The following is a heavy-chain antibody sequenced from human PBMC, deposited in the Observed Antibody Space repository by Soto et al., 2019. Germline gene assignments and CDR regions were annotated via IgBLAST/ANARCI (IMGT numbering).Heavy chain of an antibody. CDR1: GFTFSSYA. CDR3: AKDRTSYDFWSGYLVYFDY. CDR2: ISGSGGST. J-gene: IGHJ4*02. Sequence: GGSLRLSCAASGFTFSSYAMSWVRQAPGKGLEWVSAISGSGGSTYYADSVKGRFTISRDNSKNTLYLQMNSLRAEDTAVYYCAKDRTSYDFWSGYLVYFDYWGQGTLVTVSS. D-gene: IGHD3-3*01. V-gene: IGHV3-23*01.